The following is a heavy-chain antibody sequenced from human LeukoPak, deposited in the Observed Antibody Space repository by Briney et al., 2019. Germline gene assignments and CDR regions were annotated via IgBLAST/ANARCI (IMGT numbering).Heavy chain of an antibody. V-gene: IGHV4-59*02. D-gene: IGHD3-22*01. CDR3: ARFPYYYDSSYFDY. J-gene: IGHJ4*02. Sequence: SETLSLTCTVSGGSVSSYYWTWIRQPPGKGLEWIGYIYYSGSTNYNPSLKSRDTISVDTSKNQFSLKLSSVTAADTAVYYCARFPYYYDSSYFDYWGQGTLVTVPS. CDR1: GGSVSSYY. CDR2: IYYSGST.